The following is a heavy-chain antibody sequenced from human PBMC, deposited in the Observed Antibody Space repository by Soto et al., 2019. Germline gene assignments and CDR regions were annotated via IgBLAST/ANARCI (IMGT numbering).Heavy chain of an antibody. V-gene: IGHV3-30*18. J-gene: IGHJ6*02. CDR1: GFTFSSYG. Sequence: GGSLRLSCAASGFTFSSYGMHWVRQAPGKGLEWVAVISYDGSNKYYADSVKGRFTISRDNSKNTLYLQMNSLRAEDTAVYYCAKLPGWPHAGYGMDVWGQGTTVTVSS. CDR3: AKLPGWPHAGYGMDV. D-gene: IGHD2-15*01. CDR2: ISYDGSNK.